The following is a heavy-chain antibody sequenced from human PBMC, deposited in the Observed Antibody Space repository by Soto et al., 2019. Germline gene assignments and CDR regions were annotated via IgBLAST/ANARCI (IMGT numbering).Heavy chain of an antibody. V-gene: IGHV1-18*04. Sequence: ASVKVSCKASGYTFTSYGISWVRQAPGQGLEWMGWISAYNGNTNYAQKLQGRVTMTTDTSTSTAYMELRSLRSDDTAVYYCARDPSHYYDSSGYSGNFDYWGQGXLVTVSS. CDR2: ISAYNGNT. CDR3: ARDPSHYYDSSGYSGNFDY. J-gene: IGHJ4*02. CDR1: GYTFTSYG. D-gene: IGHD3-22*01.